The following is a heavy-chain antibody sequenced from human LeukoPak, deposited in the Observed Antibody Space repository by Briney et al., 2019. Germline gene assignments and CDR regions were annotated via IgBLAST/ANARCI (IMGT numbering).Heavy chain of an antibody. CDR3: ARVLRAGSYGIVDWFDP. V-gene: IGHV1-2*02. D-gene: IGHD5-18*01. Sequence: ASVKVSCKASGYTFTGYYMHWVRQAPGQGLEWMGWINPNSGGTNYAQKFQGRVTMTRDTSFSTAYMELSRLRSDDTAVYYCARVLRAGSYGIVDWFDPWGQGTLVTVSS. CDR2: INPNSGGT. CDR1: GYTFTGYY. J-gene: IGHJ5*02.